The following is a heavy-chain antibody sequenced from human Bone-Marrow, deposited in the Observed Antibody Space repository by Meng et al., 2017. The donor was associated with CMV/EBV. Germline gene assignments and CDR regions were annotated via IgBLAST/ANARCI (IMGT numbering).Heavy chain of an antibody. CDR3: ARGWGIGVNWFDP. V-gene: IGHV4-34*01. CDR2: INHSGST. D-gene: IGHD3-10*01. J-gene: IGHJ5*02. Sequence: SETLSLTCAVYGGSFSGYYWSWIRQPPGKGLEWIGEINHSGSTNYNPSLKSRVTISVDTSKNQFSLKLSSVTAADTAVYYCARGWGIGVNWFDPWGQGTLVTVSS. CDR1: GGSFSGYY.